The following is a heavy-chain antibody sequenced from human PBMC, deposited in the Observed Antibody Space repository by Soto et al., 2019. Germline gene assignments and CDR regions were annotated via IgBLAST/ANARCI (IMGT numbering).Heavy chain of an antibody. Sequence: PSETLSLTCTVSGGSISSYYWSWIRQPPGKGLEWIGYIYYSGSTNYNPSLKSRVTISVDTSKNQFSLKLSSVTAADTAVYYCAGLYYDILTGDPFFDYWGQGTLVTVSS. D-gene: IGHD3-9*01. CDR1: GGSISSYY. J-gene: IGHJ4*02. CDR2: IYYSGST. CDR3: AGLYYDILTGDPFFDY. V-gene: IGHV4-59*08.